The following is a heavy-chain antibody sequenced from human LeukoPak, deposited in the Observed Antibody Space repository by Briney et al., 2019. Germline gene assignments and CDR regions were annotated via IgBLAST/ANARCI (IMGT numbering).Heavy chain of an antibody. J-gene: IGHJ4*02. D-gene: IGHD4-23*01. CDR2: INWNGGST. CDR3: ARDTAVSDFDY. CDR1: GFTFDDYG. V-gene: IGHV3-20*04. Sequence: GGSLRLSCAASGFTFDDYGVSWVRQAPGKGLEWVSGINWNGGSTGYADSVKGRFTISRDNAKNSLYLQMNSLRAEDTAVYYCARDTAVSDFDYWGRGTLVTVSS.